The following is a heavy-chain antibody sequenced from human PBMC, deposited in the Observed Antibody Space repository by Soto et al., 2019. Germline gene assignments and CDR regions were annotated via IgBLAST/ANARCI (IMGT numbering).Heavy chain of an antibody. V-gene: IGHV3-73*01. CDR3: TSHLWDLYVPRAFDI. D-gene: IGHD1-26*01. Sequence: EVQLVESGGGLVQPGGSLKLSCAASGFTVSGSAVHWVRQASGKGLEWVGRIRSKTNSYATAYAASVKGRFTISRDVSMNSAYFQMNSLKTEDTAVYYCTSHLWDLYVPRAFDIWGQGTMVTVSS. CDR2: IRSKTNSYAT. CDR1: GFTVSGSA. J-gene: IGHJ3*02.